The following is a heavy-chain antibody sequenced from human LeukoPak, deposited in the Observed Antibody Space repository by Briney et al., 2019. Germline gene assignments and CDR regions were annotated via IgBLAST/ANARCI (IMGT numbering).Heavy chain of an antibody. CDR3: ASERYYYDSSGYYYVYYFDY. D-gene: IGHD3-22*01. CDR2: IYYSGST. V-gene: IGHV4-59*01. Sequence: LETLSLTCTVSGGSISSYYWSWIRQPPGKRLEWIGYIYYSGSTNYNPSLKSRVTISVDTSKNQFSLKLSSVTAADTAVYYCASERYYYDSSGYYYVYYFDYWGQGTLVTVSS. CDR1: GGSISSYY. J-gene: IGHJ4*02.